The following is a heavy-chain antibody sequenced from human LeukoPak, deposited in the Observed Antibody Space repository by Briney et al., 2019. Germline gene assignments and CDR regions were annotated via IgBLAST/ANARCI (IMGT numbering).Heavy chain of an antibody. CDR3: ARDRYGYGSGGYHPEYFRH. CDR2: ISTSSSYI. V-gene: IGHV3-21*06. Sequence: GGSLRLSCAASGFTFSNYGMDWVRQAPGKGLEWVSSISTSSSYIYYADSVKGRFTISRDNAKNSLYLQMNSLRAEDTAVYYCARDRYGYGSGGYHPEYFRHWGQGTLVTVSS. J-gene: IGHJ1*01. D-gene: IGHD3-22*01. CDR1: GFTFSNYG.